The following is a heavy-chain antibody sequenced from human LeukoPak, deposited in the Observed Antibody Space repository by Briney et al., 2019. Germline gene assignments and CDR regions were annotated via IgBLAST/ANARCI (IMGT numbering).Heavy chain of an antibody. Sequence: PGGSLRLSCAAAGFTFSGSAMHWVRQASGKGLEWVGRIRSKVNNYATAYAASMKGRFTISRDDSKNTAYLQMNSLKTEDTAVYYCTCPRYYYDSSVYSETPTSGYWGQGTLVTVSS. CDR3: TCPRYYYDSSVYSETPTSGY. D-gene: IGHD3-22*01. V-gene: IGHV3-73*01. CDR1: GFTFSGSA. CDR2: IRSKVNNYAT. J-gene: IGHJ4*02.